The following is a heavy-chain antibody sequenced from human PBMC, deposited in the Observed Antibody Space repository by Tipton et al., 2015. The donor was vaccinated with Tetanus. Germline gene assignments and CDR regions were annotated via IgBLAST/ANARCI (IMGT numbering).Heavy chain of an antibody. CDR2: IYGRGST. D-gene: IGHD2-21*01. CDR3: ARVLRYSAAGGWDDAFDI. V-gene: IGHV4-4*07. CDR1: GGSMSTYY. J-gene: IGHJ3*02. Sequence: TLSLTCTVSGGSMSTYYWSWIRQPPGKGLEWIGRIYGRGSTNYNPSLKSRVAMSMDTSRNQFSLTLTSVTVADTAFYFCARVLRYSAAGGWDDAFDIWGQGTLVTVSS.